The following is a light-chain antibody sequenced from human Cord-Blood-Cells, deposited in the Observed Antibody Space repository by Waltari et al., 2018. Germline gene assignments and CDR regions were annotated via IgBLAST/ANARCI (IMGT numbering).Light chain of an antibody. CDR1: STDVGGYTY. V-gene: IGLV2-8*01. J-gene: IGLJ3*02. CDR3: SSYAGSNNLV. Sequence: QSALTQPPSASGSPGTSVTISCTGPSTDVGGYTYVPWYQQHPGKAPNPMIYEFSKRPSGVPDRFSGSKSGNTASLTVSGLQAEDEADYYCSSYAGSNNLVFGGGTKLTVL. CDR2: EFS.